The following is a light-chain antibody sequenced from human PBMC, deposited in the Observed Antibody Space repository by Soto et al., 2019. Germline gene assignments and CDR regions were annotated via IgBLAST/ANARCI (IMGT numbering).Light chain of an antibody. CDR2: GVS. CDR3: QHYHNLPLT. Sequence: EMVMTQSPATLSLSPGEGATLSCRASQSVRSDLAWYQHKPGLAPRLLIYGVSTRATGIPVRFSGSGSGTEFTLSISSLQSEDSAIYYCQHYHNLPLTFGGGTKVDIK. V-gene: IGKV3-15*01. CDR1: QSVRSD. J-gene: IGKJ4*01.